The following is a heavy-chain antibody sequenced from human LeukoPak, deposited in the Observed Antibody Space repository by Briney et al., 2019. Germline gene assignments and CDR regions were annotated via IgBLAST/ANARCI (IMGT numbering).Heavy chain of an antibody. Sequence: PGGSLRLSCAASGSTFSHYAMSWVRQAPGKGLKWVSAISRSGGSTYYADSVKGRFTISRDNSKNTLYLQMNSLRAEDTAVYYCARVDCSSTSCYFFRNYMDVWGKGTTVTVSS. J-gene: IGHJ6*03. V-gene: IGHV3-23*01. CDR1: GSTFSHYA. CDR2: ISRSGGST. CDR3: ARVDCSSTSCYFFRNYMDV. D-gene: IGHD2-2*01.